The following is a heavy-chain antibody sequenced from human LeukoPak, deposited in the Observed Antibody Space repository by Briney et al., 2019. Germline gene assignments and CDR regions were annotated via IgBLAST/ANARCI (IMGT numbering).Heavy chain of an antibody. J-gene: IGHJ3*01. D-gene: IGHD1-7*01. V-gene: IGHV3-21*01. Sequence: GGSLSLSCAASGFTFSTFSMNWVRQTPGKGLEWVSAISGSGSDIYYADSVKGRFTISRDNPKRSLYLQMNSLRAEDTAVYYCARRTFPNDAFVLWGQGTRVTVSS. CDR3: ARRTFPNDAFVL. CDR1: GFTFSTFS. CDR2: ISGSGSDI.